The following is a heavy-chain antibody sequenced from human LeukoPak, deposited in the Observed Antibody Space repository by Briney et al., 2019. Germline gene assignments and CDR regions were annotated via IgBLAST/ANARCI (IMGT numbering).Heavy chain of an antibody. V-gene: IGHV3-21*01. CDR2: ISSSSTYI. CDR3: ARSYRTYDY. D-gene: IGHD3-10*01. J-gene: IGHJ4*02. CDR1: GFIFSTYS. Sequence: PGGSLRLSCAASGFIFSTYSMNWVRQAPGKGLEWVSSISSSSTYIYYADSVKGRFTISRDNAKNSLFLQMNSLRAEDTAVYYCARSYRTYDYWGQGTLVTVSS.